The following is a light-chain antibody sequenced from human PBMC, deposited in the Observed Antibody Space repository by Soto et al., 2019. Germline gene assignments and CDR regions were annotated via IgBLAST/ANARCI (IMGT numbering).Light chain of an antibody. V-gene: IGKV3-20*01. Sequence: ENVLTQSPGTLSLSPGERATVSCRASQSITGSYLAWYQQTPGQAPRLLIYGASSRATGVPDRFSGSGSGTDFTLTISRLEHEYFELYYCQRYYSIPLTLRGGTKVDI. CDR2: GAS. CDR1: QSITGSY. J-gene: IGKJ4*01. CDR3: QRYYSIPLT.